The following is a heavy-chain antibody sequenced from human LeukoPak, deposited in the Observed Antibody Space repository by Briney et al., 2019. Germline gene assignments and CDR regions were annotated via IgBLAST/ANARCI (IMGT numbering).Heavy chain of an antibody. CDR1: GYAFTSYY. J-gene: IGHJ4*02. Sequence: ASVKVSCKASGYAFTSYYMHWVRQAPGQGLEWMGIINPSGGSTSYAQKFQGRVTMTRDMSTSTVYMELSSLRSEDTAVYYCARGPERLNHDYWGQGTLVTVSS. D-gene: IGHD1-14*01. CDR3: ARGPERLNHDY. CDR2: INPSGGST. V-gene: IGHV1-46*01.